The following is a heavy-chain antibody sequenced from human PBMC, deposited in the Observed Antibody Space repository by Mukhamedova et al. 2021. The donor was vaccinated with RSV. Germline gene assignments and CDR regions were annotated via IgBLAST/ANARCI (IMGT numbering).Heavy chain of an antibody. CDR2: IYPGDSDT. CDR3: ASRYYDSSGYPEYFQH. D-gene: IGHD3-22*01. V-gene: IGHV5-51*01. J-gene: IGHJ1*01. Sequence: GKGLEWMGIIYPGDSDTRYSPSFQGQVTISADKSISTAYLQWSSLTASDTAMYYCASRYYDSSGYPEYFQHWGQGTLVTVSS.